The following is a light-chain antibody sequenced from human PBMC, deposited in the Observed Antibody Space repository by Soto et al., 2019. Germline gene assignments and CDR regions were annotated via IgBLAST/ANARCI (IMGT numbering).Light chain of an antibody. V-gene: IGKV3-15*01. J-gene: IGKJ2*01. Sequence: EIVMTQSPATLSVSPGERATLSCRASQSVANNLAWYQQKPGQAPRLLIYGASTRATGIPARFSGSGSGTEFTLTISSLQSEDFAVYYCQQYNNWPPYTFGQGTKLEIK. CDR2: GAS. CDR1: QSVANN. CDR3: QQYNNWPPYT.